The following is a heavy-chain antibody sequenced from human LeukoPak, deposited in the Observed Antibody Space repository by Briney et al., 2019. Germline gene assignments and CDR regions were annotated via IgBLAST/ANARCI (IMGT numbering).Heavy chain of an antibody. D-gene: IGHD6-19*01. CDR2: ICSGGST. J-gene: IGHJ5*02. CDR3: ASATQWLANWFDP. CDR1: GFTVSSNY. Sequence: PGGSLRLSCAASGFTVSSNYMSWVRRAPGKGLEWVSVICSGGSTYYADSVKGRFTISRDNSKSTLYLQMNSLRAEDTAVYYCASATQWLANWFDPWGQGTLVTVSS. V-gene: IGHV3-66*01.